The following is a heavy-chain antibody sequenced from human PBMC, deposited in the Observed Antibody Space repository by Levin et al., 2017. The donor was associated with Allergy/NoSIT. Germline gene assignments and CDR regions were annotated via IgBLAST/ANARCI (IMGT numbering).Heavy chain of an antibody. CDR3: ARWYSSSGYFDY. J-gene: IGHJ4*02. CDR1: GYSINSGYY. Sequence: SETLSLTCAVSGYSINSGYYWGWIRQPPGMGLEWIGSVHHSVSSNYNPSLKSRVTISVDTSKKQFSLKLSSVTAADTAVYYCARWYSSSGYFDYWAREPRSPSPQ. V-gene: IGHV4-38-2*01. CDR2: VHHSVSS. D-gene: IGHD6-13*01.